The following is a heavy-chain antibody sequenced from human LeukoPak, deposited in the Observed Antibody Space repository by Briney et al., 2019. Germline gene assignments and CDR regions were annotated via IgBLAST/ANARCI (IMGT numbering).Heavy chain of an antibody. D-gene: IGHD3-10*01. CDR3: ARGTYYYASGRRIGINWFDP. CDR2: IYYSGST. V-gene: IGHV4-39*01. Sequence: SETLSLTCTVSGGSISSSSYYWGWIRQPPGKGLEWIGSIYYSGSTYYNPSLKSRVTISVDTSKNQFSLKLSSVTAADTAVYYCARGTYYYASGRRIGINWFDPWGQGTLVTVSS. J-gene: IGHJ5*02. CDR1: GGSISSSSYY.